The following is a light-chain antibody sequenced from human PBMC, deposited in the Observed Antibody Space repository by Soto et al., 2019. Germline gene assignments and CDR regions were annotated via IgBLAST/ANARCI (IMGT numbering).Light chain of an antibody. CDR3: HQYGSAPWT. CDR1: QGISSY. CDR2: AAS. J-gene: IGKJ1*01. V-gene: IGKV1-9*01. Sequence: DIQLTQSPSFLSASVGDRVTMACRASQGISSYLAWYQQKPGKAPKLLIYAASTLQSGVPSRFSGSGSGTDFTLTITRLEPEDFAVYYCHQYGSAPWTFGQGTKVDIK.